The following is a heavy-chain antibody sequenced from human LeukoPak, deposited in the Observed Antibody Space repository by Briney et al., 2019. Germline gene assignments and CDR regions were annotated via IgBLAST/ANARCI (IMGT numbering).Heavy chain of an antibody. Sequence: GASVKVSCKASGYTFTSYAMNWVRQAPGQGLEWMGWINPNSGGTNYAQKFQGRVTMTRDTSISTAYMELSRLRSDDTAVYYCAREKYNWNDGKAFDIWGQGTMVTVSS. J-gene: IGHJ3*02. CDR2: INPNSGGT. CDR1: GYTFTSYA. V-gene: IGHV1-2*02. CDR3: AREKYNWNDGKAFDI. D-gene: IGHD1-20*01.